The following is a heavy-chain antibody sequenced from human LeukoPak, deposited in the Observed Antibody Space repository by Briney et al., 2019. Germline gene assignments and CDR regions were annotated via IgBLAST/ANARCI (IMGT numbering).Heavy chain of an antibody. V-gene: IGHV3-23*01. CDR1: GFTFSNYW. J-gene: IGHJ4*02. D-gene: IGHD3-10*01. Sequence: PGGSLRLSCAASGFTFSNYWMSWVRQAPGKGLEWVSAISGSGGSTYYADSVKGRFTISRDNSKNTLYLQMNSLRAEDTAVYYCAKDYKVRGVITNFDYWGQGTLVTVSS. CDR2: ISGSGGST. CDR3: AKDYKVRGVITNFDY.